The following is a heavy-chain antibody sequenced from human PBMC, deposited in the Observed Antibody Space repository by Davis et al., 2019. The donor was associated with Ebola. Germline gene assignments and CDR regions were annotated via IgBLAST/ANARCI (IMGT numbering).Heavy chain of an antibody. CDR1: GGSFSGYY. Sequence: PSETLSLTCAVYGGSFSGYYWSWIRQPPGKGLEWIGEINHSGSTNYNPSLKSRVTISVDTSKNQFSLKLSSVTAADTAVYYCARGSKPTDIVVVVAAPRRGIGWFDPWGQGTLVTVSS. CDR2: INHSGST. CDR3: ARGSKPTDIVVVVAAPRRGIGWFDP. V-gene: IGHV4-34*01. J-gene: IGHJ5*02. D-gene: IGHD2-15*01.